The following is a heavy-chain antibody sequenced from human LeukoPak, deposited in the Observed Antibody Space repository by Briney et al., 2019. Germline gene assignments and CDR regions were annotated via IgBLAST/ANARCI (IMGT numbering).Heavy chain of an antibody. V-gene: IGHV5-51*01. CDR2: IYPGDSDI. Sequence: GESLKISCKGSGYSFTTYWIAWVRQMPGKGPEWMGIIYPGDSDIRYSPSFQGQVTISADNSISTAYLQWSSLKASDTAMYYCARLAADIEYYFDYWGQGTLVTVSS. D-gene: IGHD6-19*01. J-gene: IGHJ4*02. CDR1: GYSFTTYW. CDR3: ARLAADIEYYFDY.